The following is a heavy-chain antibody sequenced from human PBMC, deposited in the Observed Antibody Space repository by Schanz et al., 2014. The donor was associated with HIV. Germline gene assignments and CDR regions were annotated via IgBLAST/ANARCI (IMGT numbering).Heavy chain of an antibody. CDR1: GFTFSTYS. J-gene: IGHJ3*02. V-gene: IGHV3-21*01. CDR3: ARSPDWAGTDAFDI. CDR2: ISSSSSYL. D-gene: IGHD6-19*01. Sequence: EVQLVESGGGLVKPGGSLRLSCAASGFTFSTYSMNWVRQAPGKGLEWVSSISSSSSYLYYADSVKGRFTISRDNPKNTLHLQMNSLRAEDTAIYYCARSPDWAGTDAFDIWGQGTMVTVSS.